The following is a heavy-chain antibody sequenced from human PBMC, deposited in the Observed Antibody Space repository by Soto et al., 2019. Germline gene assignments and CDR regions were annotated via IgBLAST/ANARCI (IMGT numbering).Heavy chain of an antibody. D-gene: IGHD4-17*01. V-gene: IGHV4-59*12. Sequence: SETRSLTCTFSGGSISSYYWSWIRQPPGKGLEWIGYIYYSGSTNYNPSLKSRVTISVDTSKNQFSLKLTSVTAADTAVYYCSRGRRTAVTIDYWGQGTLVTVSS. CDR3: SRGRRTAVTIDY. CDR2: IYYSGST. J-gene: IGHJ4*02. CDR1: GGSISSYY.